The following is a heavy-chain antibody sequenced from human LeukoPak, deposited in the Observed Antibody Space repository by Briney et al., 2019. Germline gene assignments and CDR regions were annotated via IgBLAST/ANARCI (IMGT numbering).Heavy chain of an antibody. Sequence: ASVKVSCKVSGYTLTEISMHWVRQAPGKGLEWMGGFDPEDGETIYAQKFQGRVTMTEDTSTDTAYMELSSLRSEDTAVYYCATWKPVSSSWYNWFDPWGQGTLVTVSS. CDR3: ATWKPVSSSWYNWFDP. J-gene: IGHJ5*02. CDR2: FDPEDGET. V-gene: IGHV1-24*01. CDR1: GYTLTEIS. D-gene: IGHD6-13*01.